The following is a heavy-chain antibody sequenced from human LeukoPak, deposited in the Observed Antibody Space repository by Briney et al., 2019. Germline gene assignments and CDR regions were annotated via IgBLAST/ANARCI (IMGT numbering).Heavy chain of an antibody. CDR3: AKDPDPPGNYFDY. CDR1: GFTFSSYG. D-gene: IGHD1-14*01. J-gene: IGHJ4*02. Sequence: GGSLRLSGAASGFTFSSYGMHWVRQAPGKGLEWVAFIRYDGSNKYSADSVKGRFTISRDNSKNTLYLQMNSLRAEDTAVYYCAKDPDPPGNYFDYWGQGTLVTVSS. V-gene: IGHV3-30*02. CDR2: IRYDGSNK.